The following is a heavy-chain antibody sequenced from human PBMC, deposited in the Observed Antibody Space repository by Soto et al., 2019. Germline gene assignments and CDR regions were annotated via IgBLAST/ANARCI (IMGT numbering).Heavy chain of an antibody. V-gene: IGHV3-74*01. CDR1: GFTFSSYW. D-gene: IGHD3-10*01. J-gene: IGHJ6*02. Sequence: PGGSLRLSCAASGFTFSSYWMHWVRQAPGKGLVWVSRINSDGSSTSYADSVKGRFTISRDNAKNTLYLQMNSLRAEDTAVYYCARVDRGYYYYGMDVWGQGTTVTVSS. CDR2: INSDGSST. CDR3: ARVDRGYYYYGMDV.